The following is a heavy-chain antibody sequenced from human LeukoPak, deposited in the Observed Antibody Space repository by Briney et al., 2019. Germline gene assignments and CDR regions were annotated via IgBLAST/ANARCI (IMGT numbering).Heavy chain of an antibody. CDR1: GYSFTSYR. J-gene: IGHJ4*02. CDR3: ARAIAARPPAGFDY. D-gene: IGHD6-6*01. CDR2: IYPGDSDT. V-gene: IGHV5-51*01. Sequence: GESLKISRKCSGYSFTSYRIGWVRQMPGKGLEWIGIIYPGDSDTRYSPSFQGQVTISADKSISTAYLQWSSLKASDTAMYYCARAIAARPPAGFDYWGQGTLVTVSS.